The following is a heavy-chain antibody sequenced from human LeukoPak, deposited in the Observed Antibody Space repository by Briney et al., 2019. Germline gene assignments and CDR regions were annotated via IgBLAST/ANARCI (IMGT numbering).Heavy chain of an antibody. J-gene: IGHJ4*02. D-gene: IGHD5-18*01. CDR1: GFTFRNYE. Sequence: GGSLRLSCTASGFTFRNYEMNWVRQAPGKGLEWLSYIGSSGRTMYYVDSVKGRFTISRDNAKSSLYLQMNSLRAEDTAVYYCARGKQLWFGFDYWGQGTLVTVSS. V-gene: IGHV3-48*03. CDR2: IGSSGRTM. CDR3: ARGKQLWFGFDY.